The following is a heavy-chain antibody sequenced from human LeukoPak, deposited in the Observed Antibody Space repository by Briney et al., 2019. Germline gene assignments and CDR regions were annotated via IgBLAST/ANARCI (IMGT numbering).Heavy chain of an antibody. CDR1: GFTFNSCA. CDR3: AKNGDRGAYCTGGTCYPYFYYYMDV. D-gene: IGHD2-15*01. J-gene: IGHJ6*03. V-gene: IGHV3-23*01. Sequence: GGTLILSCAASGFTFNSCAMGWVRQAPGKGLELVSVISDSGASTYSAYSVKGRFNISRDNSKNTLYLQMNSLRDEDTAIYYCAKNGDRGAYCTGGTCYPYFYYYMDVWGKGTTVTI. CDR2: ISDSGAST.